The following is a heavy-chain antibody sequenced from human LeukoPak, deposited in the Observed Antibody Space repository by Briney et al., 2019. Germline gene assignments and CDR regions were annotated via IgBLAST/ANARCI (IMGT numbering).Heavy chain of an antibody. V-gene: IGHV5-51*01. D-gene: IGHD2-15*01. CDR3: ARQEYCSGGSCYTWFDP. CDR2: IYPADSDI. Sequence: GESLKISCQGSGHSINNYLIGWVRQMPGKGLEWMGIIYPADSDIRYSPSFQGQVTISADKSISTAYLQWSSLKASDTAMYYCARQEYCSGGSCYTWFDPWGQGTLVIVSS. J-gene: IGHJ5*02. CDR1: GHSINNYL.